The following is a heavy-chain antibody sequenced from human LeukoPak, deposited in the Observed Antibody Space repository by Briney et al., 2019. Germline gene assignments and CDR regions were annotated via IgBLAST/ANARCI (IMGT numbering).Heavy chain of an antibody. D-gene: IGHD3-22*01. V-gene: IGHV3-64*04. CDR3: ARDSSGSPRFDY. CDR1: GFIFSTYT. Sequence: GGSLRLSCSASGFIFSTYTMYWVRQAPGKGLEFVSVINCDGRTTYYADSVKGRFTISRDNSKNTLYLQMNSLRDEDTAVYYCARDSSGSPRFDYWGQGTLVTVSS. J-gene: IGHJ4*02. CDR2: INCDGRTT.